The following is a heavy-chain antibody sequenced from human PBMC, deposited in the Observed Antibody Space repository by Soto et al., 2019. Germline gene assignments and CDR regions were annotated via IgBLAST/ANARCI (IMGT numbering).Heavy chain of an antibody. Sequence: SQTLSLTCAISGDSVSRTSVAWNWTRQSPSRGLEWLGRTYYRSKWNSDYAVSVRGRITINPDTSKSQFSLQLNSVTPEDTAVYYCVRGQFSAFDCWGQGSLVTVSS. CDR2: TYYRSKWNS. J-gene: IGHJ4*02. V-gene: IGHV6-1*01. CDR3: VRGQFSAFDC. CDR1: GDSVSRTSVA.